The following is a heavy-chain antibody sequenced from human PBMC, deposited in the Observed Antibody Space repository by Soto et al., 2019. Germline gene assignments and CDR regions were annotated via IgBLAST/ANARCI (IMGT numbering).Heavy chain of an antibody. V-gene: IGHV3-21*01. CDR1: GFTFSSYS. J-gene: IGHJ6*02. CDR3: EYFSTSWYKGDSGMDV. CDR2: ISSSSSYI. D-gene: IGHD6-13*01. Sequence: VGSLRLSCAASGFTFSSYSMNWVRQAPGKGLEWVSSISSSSSYIYYADSVKGRLTISRDNAKNSLYLQMNSLRAEDTAVYSCEYFSTSWYKGDSGMDVWGQGTTVTVSS.